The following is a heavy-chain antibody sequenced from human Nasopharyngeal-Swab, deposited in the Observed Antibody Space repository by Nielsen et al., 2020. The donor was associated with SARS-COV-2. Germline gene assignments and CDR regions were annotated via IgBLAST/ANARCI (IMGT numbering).Heavy chain of an antibody. CDR1: GFTFSSYW. CDR3: ARSGQWLVQDY. V-gene: IGHV3-7*02. D-gene: IGHD6-19*01. J-gene: IGHJ4*02. Sequence: GESLKISCAASGFTFSSYWMSWIRQAPGKGLEWVANIKQDGSEKYYVDSVKGRFTISRDNAKNSLYLQMNSLRAEDTAVYYCARSGQWLVQDYWGQGTLVTVSS. CDR2: IKQDGSEK.